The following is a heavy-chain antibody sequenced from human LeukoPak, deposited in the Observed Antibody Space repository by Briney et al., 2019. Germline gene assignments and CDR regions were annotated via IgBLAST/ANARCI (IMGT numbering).Heavy chain of an antibody. CDR2: ISGSGGST. J-gene: IGHJ3*02. D-gene: IGHD1-7*01. Sequence: GGSLRLSCAASGFIFSSYAMSWVRQAPGKGLEWVSAISGSGGSTYYADSVKGRFTISRDNSKNTLYLQMNSLRAEDTAVYYCEFKTGATALDIWGQGAMVTVSS. CDR3: EFKTGATALDI. CDR1: GFIFSSYA. V-gene: IGHV3-23*01.